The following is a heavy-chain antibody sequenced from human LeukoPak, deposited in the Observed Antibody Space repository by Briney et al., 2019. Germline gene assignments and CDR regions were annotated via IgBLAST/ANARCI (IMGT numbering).Heavy chain of an antibody. D-gene: IGHD2-2*01. CDR1: GGTFSSYA. Sequence: SVKVSCKASGGTFSSYAISWVRQAPGQGLEWMGGIIPIFGTANYAQKFQGRVTITADESTGTAYMELSSLRSEDTAVYYCARVVTPRYCSTPSCYWKGWFDPWGQGTLVTVSS. J-gene: IGHJ5*02. CDR3: ARVVTPRYCSTPSCYWKGWFDP. V-gene: IGHV1-69*13. CDR2: IIPIFGTA.